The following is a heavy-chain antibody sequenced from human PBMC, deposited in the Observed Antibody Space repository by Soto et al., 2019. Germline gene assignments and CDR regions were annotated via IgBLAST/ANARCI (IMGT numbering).Heavy chain of an antibody. Sequence: AGGSLRLSCAASGFTVSSNYMSWVRQAPGKGLEWVPVIYSGGSTYYADSVKGRFTISRDNSKNTLYLQMNSLRAEDTAVYYCASSYYDFWSGRTYYYYYMDVWGKGTTVTVSS. CDR1: GFTVSSNY. CDR2: IYSGGST. CDR3: ASSYYDFWSGRTYYYYYMDV. J-gene: IGHJ6*03. D-gene: IGHD3-3*01. V-gene: IGHV3-66*01.